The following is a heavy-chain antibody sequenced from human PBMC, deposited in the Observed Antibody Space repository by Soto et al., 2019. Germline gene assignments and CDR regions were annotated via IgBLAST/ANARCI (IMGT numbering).Heavy chain of an antibody. CDR3: ARRLMGGSSWYFYYYYYGMDV. J-gene: IGHJ6*02. CDR1: GGSISSSNW. CDR2: IYHSGST. D-gene: IGHD6-13*01. Sequence: SETLSLTCAVSGGSISSSNWWSWVRQPPGKGLEWIGEIYHSGSTNYNPSLKSRVTISVDTSKNQFSLKLSSVTAADTAVYYCARRLMGGSSWYFYYYYYGMDVWGQGTTVTVS. V-gene: IGHV4-4*02.